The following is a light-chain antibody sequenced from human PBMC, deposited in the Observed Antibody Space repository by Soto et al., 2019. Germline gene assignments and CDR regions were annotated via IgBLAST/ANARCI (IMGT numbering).Light chain of an antibody. CDR2: SND. V-gene: IGLV1-44*01. J-gene: IGLJ1*01. CDR3: AAWDESLSAYV. Sequence: QSVLTQPPSASGTPGQRVTMSCSGSSSNIGSNTVNWYQQLPGTAPKLLIYSNDERPSGVPDRFSGSKSGTSASLDISGPQSEDEPDYYCAAWDESLSAYVFGTGTKVTV. CDR1: SSNIGSNT.